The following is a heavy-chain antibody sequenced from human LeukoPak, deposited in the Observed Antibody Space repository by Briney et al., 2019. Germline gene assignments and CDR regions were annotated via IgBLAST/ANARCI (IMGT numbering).Heavy chain of an antibody. CDR2: IYPSDSDT. CDR3: ARQQMATFLPFDF. Sequence: GESLKISCKASGYSFTTYWIGWVRQMPRKGLEWMGIIYPSDSDTRYSPSFQGQVTLSVEKSINTAYMQWSSLKASDTAMYYCARQQMATFLPFDFWGQGTLVTVSS. V-gene: IGHV5-51*01. D-gene: IGHD5-24*01. CDR1: GYSFTTYW. J-gene: IGHJ4*02.